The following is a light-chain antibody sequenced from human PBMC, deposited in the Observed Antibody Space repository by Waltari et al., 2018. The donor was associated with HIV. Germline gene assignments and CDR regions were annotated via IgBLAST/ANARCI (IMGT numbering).Light chain of an antibody. CDR2: EVK. J-gene: IGLJ2*01. V-gene: IGLV2-14*01. CDR1: SSDVGASAY. CDR3: SSYSASGTLVL. Sequence: QSALTQPASVSGSPGQSISISCSGPSSDVGASAYVSWYHQHPGEAPTLILYEVKKRPSGISNRFSGSKSGNTASLTISGLQVEDEAHYYCSSYSASGTLVLFGGGTRLTVL.